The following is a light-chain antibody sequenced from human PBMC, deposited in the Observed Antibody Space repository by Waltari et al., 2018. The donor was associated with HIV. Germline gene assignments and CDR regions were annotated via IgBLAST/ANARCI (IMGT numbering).Light chain of an antibody. Sequence: QSALTQPPSASGSPGQSVTLPCTGTNSDIGTSDYVPWYQQHPGKAPKLVISEVTKRPSGVSDRFSGSKSGNTAFLTVSGLQAEDEADYYCSSFANRDGFYVLFGGGTRLTVL. J-gene: IGLJ2*01. CDR1: NSDIGTSDY. V-gene: IGLV2-8*01. CDR3: SSFANRDGFYVL. CDR2: EVT.